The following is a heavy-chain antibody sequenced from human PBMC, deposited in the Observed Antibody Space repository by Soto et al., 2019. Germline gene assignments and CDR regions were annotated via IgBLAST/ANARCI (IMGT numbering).Heavy chain of an antibody. J-gene: IGHJ4*02. V-gene: IGHV3-23*01. Sequence: EVQLLDSGGGLVQPGGSLRLSCVASGFTSSSCAMRWVRQAPGKGLEWVSGISASGGSTYYADSVKGRFTISRENSKNTFYPQMNSRRAEDTAVYYCATPGLGTGRYFFHGWGQGTLVTVSS. CDR2: ISASGGST. D-gene: IGHD2-8*02. CDR1: GFTSSSCA. CDR3: ATPGLGTGRYFFHG.